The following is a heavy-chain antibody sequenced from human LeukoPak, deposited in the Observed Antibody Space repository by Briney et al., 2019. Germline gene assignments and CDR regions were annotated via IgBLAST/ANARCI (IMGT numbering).Heavy chain of an antibody. CDR3: APEGDGYILFDY. CDR1: GFTFSSYG. Sequence: GSLRLSCAAPGFTFSSYGMHWVRQAPGKGLEWVAVISYDGSNKYYADSVKGRFTISRDNSKNTLYLHMNSLRVEDTAVYYCAPEGDGYILFDYWGQGTLVTVSS. J-gene: IGHJ4*02. V-gene: IGHV3-30*03. CDR2: ISYDGSNK. D-gene: IGHD5-24*01.